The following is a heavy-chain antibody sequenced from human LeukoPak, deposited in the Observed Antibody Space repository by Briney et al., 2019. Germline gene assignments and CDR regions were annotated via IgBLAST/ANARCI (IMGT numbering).Heavy chain of an antibody. V-gene: IGHV3-21*01. J-gene: IGHJ5*02. Sequence: GGSLRLSCAASGFTFSSYSMNWVRQAPGKGLEWVSSISSSSSYIKYADSVKGRFTISRDNAKNSLYLQMSSLRAEDTAVYYCARDLASSRCPCRWFDPWGQGTLVTVSS. CDR3: ARDLASSRCPCRWFDP. D-gene: IGHD6-13*01. CDR2: ISSSSSYI. CDR1: GFTFSSYS.